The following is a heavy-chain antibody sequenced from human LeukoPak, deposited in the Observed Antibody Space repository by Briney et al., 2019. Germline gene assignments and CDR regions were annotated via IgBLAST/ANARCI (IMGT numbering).Heavy chain of an antibody. CDR1: GFTFDDYA. CDR2: ISWDGGST. V-gene: IGHV3-43D*03. Sequence: GGSLRLSCAASGFTFDDYAMHWVRQAPGKGLEWVSLISWDGGSTYYADSVKGRFTISRDNSKNSLYLQMNSLRAEDTALYYCAKDARNHPHRDYYYYYGMDVWGQGTTVTVSS. J-gene: IGHJ6*02. CDR3: AKDARNHPHRDYYYYYGMDV. D-gene: IGHD1-14*01.